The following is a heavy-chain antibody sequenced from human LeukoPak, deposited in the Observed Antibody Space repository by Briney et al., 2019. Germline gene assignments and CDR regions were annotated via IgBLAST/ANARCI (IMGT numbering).Heavy chain of an antibody. CDR1: GGSVSSGDYY. D-gene: IGHD2-2*01. CDR3: AREVIVPAFFDY. Sequence: SETLSLTCTVSGGSVSSGDYYWSWIRQPPGKGLEWIGYIYYSGSTYYNPSLKSRVTISVDTSKNQFSLKLSSVTAADTAVYYCAREVIVPAFFDYWGQGTLVTVSS. CDR2: IYYSGST. J-gene: IGHJ4*02. V-gene: IGHV4-30-4*01.